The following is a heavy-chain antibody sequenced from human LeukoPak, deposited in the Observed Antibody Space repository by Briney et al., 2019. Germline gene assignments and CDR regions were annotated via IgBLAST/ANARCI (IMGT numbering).Heavy chain of an antibody. CDR2: IYYSGST. Sequence: PSETLSLTCTVSGGSISSYYWSWIRQPPGKGLEWIGYIYYSGSTNYNPSLKSRVTISVDTSNNQFSLKLSSVTAADTAVYYCATSDILTGYYTFGYWGQGTLVTVSS. V-gene: IGHV4-59*08. CDR3: ATSDILTGYYTFGY. J-gene: IGHJ4*02. D-gene: IGHD3-9*01. CDR1: GGSISSYY.